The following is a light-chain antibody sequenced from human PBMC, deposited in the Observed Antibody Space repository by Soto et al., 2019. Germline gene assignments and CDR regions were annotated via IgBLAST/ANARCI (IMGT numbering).Light chain of an antibody. CDR1: QSVNTY. V-gene: IGKV3-11*01. CDR3: KQRTNWPT. J-gene: IGKJ4*01. CDR2: DAT. Sequence: EIVLTQSPATLSLSPGERVTLSCRASQSVNTYLAWYQQKPGQAPRLLIYDATNRAVDIPARFSGGGSGTDVTLTISSLEPEDFAVYYCKQRTNWPTFGGGTKVEIK.